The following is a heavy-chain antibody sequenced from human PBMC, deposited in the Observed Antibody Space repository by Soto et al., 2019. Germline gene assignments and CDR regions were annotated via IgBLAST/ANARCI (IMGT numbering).Heavy chain of an antibody. J-gene: IGHJ3*02. CDR2: ISWNSGSI. CDR1: GFTFDDYS. Sequence: PGGSLRLSGAASGFTFDDYSMHWVRQAPGKGLEWVSGISWNSGSIGYAESVKGRFTISRDNAKNYLYLQMNSLRAEDTALYYCAKGQCEILQDAFDILGQGTMVTFSS. CDR3: AKGQCEILQDAFDI. D-gene: IGHD1-26*01. V-gene: IGHV3-9*01.